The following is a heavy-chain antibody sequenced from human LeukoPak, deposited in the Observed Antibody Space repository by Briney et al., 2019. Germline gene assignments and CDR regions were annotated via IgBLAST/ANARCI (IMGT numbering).Heavy chain of an antibody. V-gene: IGHV4-59*01. J-gene: IGHJ4*02. CDR2: IYYSGST. CDR1: GASISSFY. CDR3: ASDTSSWLSPHYSFDY. D-gene: IGHD6-13*01. Sequence: SETLSLTCTVSGASISSFYWSWIRQPPGKGLEWIGYIYYSGSTNYNPSLKSRVTISVYTSKNQFSLKLSSVTAADTAVYYCASDTSSWLSPHYSFDYWGQGTLVTVSS.